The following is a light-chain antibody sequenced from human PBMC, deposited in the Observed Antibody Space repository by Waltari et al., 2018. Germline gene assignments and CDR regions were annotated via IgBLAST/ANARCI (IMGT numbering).Light chain of an antibody. Sequence: QSALTQPASVSGSPGQSITIPCSGTSSDVGSYNLVSWYQTHPGKAPKLMISEVSKRPSGVSNRFSGSKSGNTASLTISGLQAEDEADYYCCSYAGYNTLVFGGGTKLTVL. V-gene: IGLV2-23*02. J-gene: IGLJ2*01. CDR1: SSDVGSYNL. CDR2: EVS. CDR3: CSYAGYNTLV.